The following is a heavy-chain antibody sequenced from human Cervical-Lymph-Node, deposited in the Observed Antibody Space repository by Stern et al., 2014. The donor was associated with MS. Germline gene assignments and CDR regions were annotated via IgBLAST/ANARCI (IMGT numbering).Heavy chain of an antibody. CDR2: VEVQDYDT. V-gene: IGHV1-24*01. Sequence: QVQLVQSGAEVKKPGASVKVSCKASGNSLAELSIHWVRQAPGKGLEWLGSVEVQDYDTIFAQYLAGRVTLTEDSSTDTACMEMTSLRADDTAMYYWASQRFSHDAFDIWGQGTMVTVSS. CDR1: GNSLAELS. CDR3: ASQRFSHDAFDI. J-gene: IGHJ3*02.